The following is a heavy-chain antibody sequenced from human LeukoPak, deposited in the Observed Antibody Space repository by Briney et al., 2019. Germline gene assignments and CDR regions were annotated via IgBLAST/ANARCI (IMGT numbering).Heavy chain of an antibody. Sequence: GGSQRLSCAASGFTFSDYYMTWIRQAPGKGLEWVSYISSSGSTMYYADSVRGRFTISRDNSKNTLYLQMNSLRAEDTAVYYCARDPGAMVRGVIIRGAFDIWGQGTMVTVSS. J-gene: IGHJ3*02. D-gene: IGHD3-10*01. CDR1: GFTFSDYY. CDR2: ISSSGSTM. V-gene: IGHV3-11*01. CDR3: ARDPGAMVRGVIIRGAFDI.